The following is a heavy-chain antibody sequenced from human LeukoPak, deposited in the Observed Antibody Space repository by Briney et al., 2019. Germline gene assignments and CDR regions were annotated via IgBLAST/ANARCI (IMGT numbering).Heavy chain of an antibody. V-gene: IGHV1-2*02. J-gene: IGHJ4*02. D-gene: IGHD1-7*01. Sequence: GASVKVSCKASGYTFTGYYMHWVRQAPGQGLEWMGWINPTSGGTNYAQKFQGRVTMTRDTSISTAYMELSRLRSDDTAVYYCAREYYESWNSREIDYWGQGALVTVSS. CDR2: INPTSGGT. CDR3: AREYYESWNSREIDY. CDR1: GYTFTGYY.